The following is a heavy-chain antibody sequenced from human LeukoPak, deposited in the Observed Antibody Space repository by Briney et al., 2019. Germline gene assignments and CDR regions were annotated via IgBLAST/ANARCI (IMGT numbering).Heavy chain of an antibody. Sequence: SVKVSCKASGGTFSSSAISWVRQAPGQGLEWMGGIIPIFGTANYAQKFQGRVTITTDESTSTAYMELSSLRSEDTAVYYCAREVSIAVAGYYFDYWGQGTLVTVSS. D-gene: IGHD6-19*01. CDR3: AREVSIAVAGYYFDY. CDR1: GGTFSSSA. CDR2: IIPIFGTA. J-gene: IGHJ4*02. V-gene: IGHV1-69*05.